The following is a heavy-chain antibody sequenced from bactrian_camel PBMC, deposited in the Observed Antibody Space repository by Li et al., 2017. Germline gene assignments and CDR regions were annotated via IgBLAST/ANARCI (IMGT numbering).Heavy chain of an antibody. D-gene: IGHD3*01. CDR1: GYTYIRA. CDR3: AAVCTSPWVYKY. CDR2: TYLMANTP. V-gene: IGHV3S40*01. J-gene: IGHJ4*01. Sequence: VQLVESGGGSVQAGGSLRLSCTASGYTYIRAWFRQAPGEQEREGVAATYLMANTPYYADSVKGRFTISQNSAKDTVYLEMNNLKPEDSAMYFCAAVCTSPWVYKYWGQGTQVTVS.